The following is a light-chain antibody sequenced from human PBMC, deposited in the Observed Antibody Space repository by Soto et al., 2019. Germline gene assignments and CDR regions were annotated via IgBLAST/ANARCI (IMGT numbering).Light chain of an antibody. CDR3: QQRSNWPPLT. J-gene: IGKJ4*01. CDR2: DAS. V-gene: IGKV3-11*01. CDR1: QSVGSY. Sequence: EIVLTQSPGTLSLSPGERATLSCRASQSVGSYLAWYQQKPGQAPRLLIYDASNRATGIPARFSGSGSGTDFTLTNSSLEPEDFAVYYCQQRSNWPPLTFGGGTKVEIK.